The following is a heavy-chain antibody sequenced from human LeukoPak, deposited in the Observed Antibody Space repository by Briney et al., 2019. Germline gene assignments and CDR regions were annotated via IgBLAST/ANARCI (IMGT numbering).Heavy chain of an antibody. CDR2: INPNSGGT. J-gene: IGHJ6*03. CDR1: GYTFTGYY. CDR3: PRVAYSSSWYQVHYMDV. D-gene: IGHD6-13*01. Sequence: SVKVSCKASGYTFTGYYMHWVRQAPGQGLEGMGLINPNSGGTNYTQKFQGRVTMTRDTSISTAYMELSRLRPDDTAVYYCPRVAYSSSWYQVHYMDVWGKGTTVTVSS. V-gene: IGHV1-2*02.